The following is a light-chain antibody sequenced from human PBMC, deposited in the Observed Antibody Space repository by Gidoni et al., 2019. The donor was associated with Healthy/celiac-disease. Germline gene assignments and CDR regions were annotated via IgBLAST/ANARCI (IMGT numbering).Light chain of an antibody. J-gene: IGLJ2*01. Sequence: NIGNNAVNWYQQLPVKPPKLLIYYDDLLPSGVSDRFSGSKSCTSVSLSISGLQSEDEADYYCAAWDDSLNRPVFGGGTKLTVL. V-gene: IGLV1-36*01. CDR1: NIGNNA. CDR2: YDD. CDR3: AAWDDSLNRPV.